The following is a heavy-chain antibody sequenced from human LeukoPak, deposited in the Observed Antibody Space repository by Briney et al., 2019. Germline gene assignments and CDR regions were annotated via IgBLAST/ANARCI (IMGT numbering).Heavy chain of an antibody. D-gene: IGHD3-10*01. J-gene: IGHJ6*04. CDR2: IYYSGST. Sequence: SETLSLTCTVSGGSLSSYYWSWIRQPPGKGLEWIGYIYYSGSTNYNPSLTSRVTISVDTSKNQFSLKLSSVTAADTAVYYCTRDSLWFGSGMDVWGKGTTVTVSS. V-gene: IGHV4-59*01. CDR3: TRDSLWFGSGMDV. CDR1: GGSLSSYY.